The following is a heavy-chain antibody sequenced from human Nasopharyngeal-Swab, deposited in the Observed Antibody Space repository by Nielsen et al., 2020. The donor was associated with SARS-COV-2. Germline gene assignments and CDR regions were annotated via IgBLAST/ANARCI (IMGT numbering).Heavy chain of an antibody. J-gene: IGHJ3*02. CDR3: ASHYDSSGYYYRFLGAFDI. Sequence: WVRQASGQGLEWMGWINTNTGNPTYAQGFTGRFVFSLDTSVSTAYLQISSLKAEDTAVYYCASHYDSSGYYYRFLGAFDIWGQGTMVTVSS. V-gene: IGHV7-4-1*02. D-gene: IGHD3-22*01. CDR2: INTNTGNP.